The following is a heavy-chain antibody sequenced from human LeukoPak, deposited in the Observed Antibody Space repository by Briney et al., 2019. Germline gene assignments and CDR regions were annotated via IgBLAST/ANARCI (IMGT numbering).Heavy chain of an antibody. D-gene: IGHD3-10*02. CDR1: GITFSSYE. V-gene: IGHV3-48*03. Sequence: GGSLRLSCAASGITFSSYEMNWGREAPGEGLGWGSYISSSGSTIYYADSVKGRFTISRDNAQNSLYLQMNSLSAEDTAVYYCAELGITMIGGVWGKGTTVTISS. CDR2: ISSSGSTI. CDR3: AELGITMIGGV. J-gene: IGHJ6*04.